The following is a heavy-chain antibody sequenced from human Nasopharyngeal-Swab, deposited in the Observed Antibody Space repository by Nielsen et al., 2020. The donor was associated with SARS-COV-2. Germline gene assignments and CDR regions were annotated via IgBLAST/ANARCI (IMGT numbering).Heavy chain of an antibody. D-gene: IGHD2-15*01. CDR3: ARDLHRGYCSGGSCGHYYYGMDV. Sequence: ASVKVSCKASGYTFTSYAMNWVRQAPGQGLEWMGWINTNTGNPTYAQGFTGRFVFSLDTSVSTAYLQISSLKAEDTAVYYCARDLHRGYCSGGSCGHYYYGMDVWGQGTTVTVSS. CDR2: INTNTGNP. J-gene: IGHJ6*02. CDR1: GYTFTSYA. V-gene: IGHV7-4-1*02.